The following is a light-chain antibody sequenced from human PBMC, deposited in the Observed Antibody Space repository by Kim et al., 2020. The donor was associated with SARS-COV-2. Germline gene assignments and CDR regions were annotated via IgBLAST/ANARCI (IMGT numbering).Light chain of an antibody. CDR2: RAS. Sequence: EIVLTQSPDTLSLSPGERAILSCRASQGISSNYLAWYQQKPAQAPRLLIYRASDRATGIPDRFTGSGSATDFTLTIDSLEPEDSAVYYCQEYGSSIRTFGQGTKVDIK. J-gene: IGKJ1*01. CDR3: QEYGSSIRT. CDR1: QGISSNY. V-gene: IGKV3-20*01.